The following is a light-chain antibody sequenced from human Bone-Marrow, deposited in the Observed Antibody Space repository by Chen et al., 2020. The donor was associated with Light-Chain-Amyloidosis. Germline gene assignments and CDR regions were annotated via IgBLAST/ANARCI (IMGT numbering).Light chain of an antibody. CDR1: LSFTSSN. Sequence: IVLTQSPRTLSLSPGERATLSCRASLSFTSSNLAWYQQKPGQAPRLLIYAASIRATGIPDRFSGSGSGTDFTLIISRLEPEDFALYYCHQYGLSPYSFGQGTKLEIK. V-gene: IGKV3-20*01. J-gene: IGKJ2*03. CDR3: HQYGLSPYS. CDR2: AAS.